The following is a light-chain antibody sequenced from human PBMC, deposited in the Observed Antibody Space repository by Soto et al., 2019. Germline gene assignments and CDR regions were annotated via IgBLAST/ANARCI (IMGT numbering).Light chain of an antibody. CDR1: QSVSSSY. J-gene: IGKJ2*01. Sequence: EIVWTQSPGTLSLSPGERATLSCSASQSVSSSYLAWYQQKPGQAPRLLIYGASSRATGIPDRFSGSGSGTDFTLTISRLEPEDFAVYYCQQYGSSPPYTFGQGTKLEIK. CDR2: GAS. V-gene: IGKV3-20*01. CDR3: QQYGSSPPYT.